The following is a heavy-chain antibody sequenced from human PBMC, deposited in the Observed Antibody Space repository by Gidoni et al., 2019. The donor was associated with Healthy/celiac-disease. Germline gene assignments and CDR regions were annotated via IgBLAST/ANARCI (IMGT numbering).Heavy chain of an antibody. Sequence: QVQLVQSGAEVKKPGAAVQVSCKASGYSFTGYFMHWVRQAPGQGLEWMGRINPNSGGTNYAQKLQGRVTMTRDTSISTAYMELSRLRSDDTAVYYCARDRVTTVTTGGYFQHWGQGTLVTVSS. CDR2: INPNSGGT. D-gene: IGHD4-17*01. CDR3: ARDRVTTVTTGGYFQH. CDR1: GYSFTGYF. J-gene: IGHJ1*01. V-gene: IGHV1-2*06.